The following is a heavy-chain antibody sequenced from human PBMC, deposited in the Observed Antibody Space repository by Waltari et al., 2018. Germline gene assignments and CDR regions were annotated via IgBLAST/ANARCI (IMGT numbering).Heavy chain of an antibody. CDR2: IIPIFGTA. V-gene: IGHV1-69*01. D-gene: IGHD2-15*01. CDR1: GGTFSSYA. J-gene: IGHJ6*02. Sequence: VQLVESGGGLVQPGGSLRLSCAASGGTFSSYAISWVRQAPGQGLEWMGGIIPIFGTANYAQKFQGRVTITTDESTSTAYMELSSLRSEDTAVYYCASPSGDPPYYYGMDVWGQGTTVTVSS. CDR3: ASPSGDPPYYYGMDV.